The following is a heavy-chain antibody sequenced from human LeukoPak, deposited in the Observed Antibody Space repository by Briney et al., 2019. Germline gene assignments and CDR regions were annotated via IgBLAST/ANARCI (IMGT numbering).Heavy chain of an antibody. CDR3: ARDQGLSSYYYYMDV. D-gene: IGHD3/OR15-3a*01. CDR2: INWNGGST. Sequence: GGSLRLSCAASGFTFDDYGMSWVRQAPGKGLEWVSGINWNGGSTGYADSVKGRFTIPRDNAKNSLYLQMNSLRAEDTALYYCARDQGLSSYYYYMDVWGKGTTVTVSS. CDR1: GFTFDDYG. J-gene: IGHJ6*03. V-gene: IGHV3-20*04.